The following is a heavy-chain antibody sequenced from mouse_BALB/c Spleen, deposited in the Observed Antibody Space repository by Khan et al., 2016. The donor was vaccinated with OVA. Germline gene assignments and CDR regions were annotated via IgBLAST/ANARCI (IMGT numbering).Heavy chain of an antibody. CDR3: ARTEIHYYGAYTMDY. Sequence: VRLQQSGAELVKPGASVKLSCTASGFNIKDTYMHWVKQRPEQGLEWIGRIDPATGNIKYDPKFQGKATITADTSSNTAFLHLSSLTSEDTAVYYCARTEIHYYGAYTMDYWGQGTSVTVSS. V-gene: IGHV14-3*02. J-gene: IGHJ4*01. CDR2: IDPATGNI. CDR1: GFNIKDTY. D-gene: IGHD1-2*01.